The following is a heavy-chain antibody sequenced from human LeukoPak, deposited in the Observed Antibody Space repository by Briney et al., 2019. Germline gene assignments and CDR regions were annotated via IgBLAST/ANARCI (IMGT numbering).Heavy chain of an antibody. D-gene: IGHD4-23*01. V-gene: IGHV3-49*04. CDR3: TRDPSSTVVTHFDY. CDR2: IRSKAYGGTT. Sequence: GRSLRLSCTASGFTFGDYAMSWVRQAPGKGLEWVGFIRSKAYGGTTEYAASVKGRFTISRDDSKSIAYLQMNSLKTEDTAVYYCTRDPSSTVVTHFDYWGQGTLVTVSP. J-gene: IGHJ4*02. CDR1: GFTFGDYA.